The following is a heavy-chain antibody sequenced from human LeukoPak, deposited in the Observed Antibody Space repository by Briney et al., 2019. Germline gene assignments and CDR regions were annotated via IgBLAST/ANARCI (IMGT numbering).Heavy chain of an antibody. CDR3: ARGGGYYFDY. D-gene: IGHD5-12*01. CDR1: GGSVSSSNDY. V-gene: IGHV4-39*07. J-gene: IGHJ4*02. CDR2: TYHAGHI. Sequence: SETLSLTCTVSGGSVSSSNDYWGWIRQPPGKGLEWIGETYHAGHINYNPSLKSRVTISMDKSKNQLYLKVTSVTAADTAVYYCARGGGYYFDYWGQGILVAVSS.